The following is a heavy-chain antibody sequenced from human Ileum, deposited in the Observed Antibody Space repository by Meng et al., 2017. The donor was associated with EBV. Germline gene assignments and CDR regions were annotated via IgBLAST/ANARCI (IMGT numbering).Heavy chain of an antibody. CDR3: ATDVGTVADH. CDR2: VTPVFTST. V-gene: IGHV1-69*01. Sequence: QVQSVQFGAGVKRPGSSVKISCRASGGNFKTFVFSWVRLAPGQGLEWMGGVTPVFTSTLYAKHFKDRVTITADESTNTAFMELKNLQSDDTAIYYCATDVGTVADHWGPGTLVTVSS. D-gene: IGHD4-23*01. J-gene: IGHJ4*02. CDR1: GGNFKTFV.